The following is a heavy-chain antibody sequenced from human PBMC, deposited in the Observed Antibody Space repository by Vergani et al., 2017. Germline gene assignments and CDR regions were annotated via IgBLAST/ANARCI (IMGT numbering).Heavy chain of an antibody. Sequence: EAQLAESGGGLVQPGQSLRLSCTASGFTTGDYVMSWFRQAPGKGLGWVSGISASGAPTYYADSVKGRVTISRDNSKNTLYLQMNSLRAEDTAVYYCARDSPLVVPAAIFYYYYGMDVWGQGTTVTVSS. D-gene: IGHD2-2*01. CDR2: ISASGAPT. J-gene: IGHJ6*02. CDR1: GFTTGDYV. CDR3: ARDSPLVVPAAIFYYYYGMDV. V-gene: IGHV3-23*04.